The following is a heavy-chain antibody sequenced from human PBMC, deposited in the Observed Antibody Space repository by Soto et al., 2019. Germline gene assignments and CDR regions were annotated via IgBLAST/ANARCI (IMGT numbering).Heavy chain of an antibody. CDR3: ARGLYCITSSCSRPYYNFGMDV. J-gene: IGHJ6*02. Sequence: ASAKASCKVSGYSLTTYDINWVRQATGQGLEWMGWMNPNSGNTGYVQKFQGRVTMTRSTSISTAYMELNSLRSEDTAVYYCARGLYCITSSCSRPYYNFGMDVWGQGTTVTVSS. CDR1: GYSLTTYD. CDR2: MNPNSGNT. D-gene: IGHD2-2*01. V-gene: IGHV1-8*01.